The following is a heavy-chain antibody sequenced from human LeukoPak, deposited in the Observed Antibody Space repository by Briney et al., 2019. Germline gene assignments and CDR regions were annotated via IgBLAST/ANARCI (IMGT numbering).Heavy chain of an antibody. V-gene: IGHV3-30-3*01. CDR2: ISYDGSNK. J-gene: IGHJ3*02. D-gene: IGHD2-15*01. Sequence: GRSLRLSRAASGFTFSSYAMHWVRQAPGKGLEWVAVISYDGSNKYYADSVKGRFTISRDNSKNSLYLQMNSLRAEDTAVYYCARACRSYWCGGFDIWGQGTMVTVSS. CDR3: ARACRSYWCGGFDI. CDR1: GFTFSSYA.